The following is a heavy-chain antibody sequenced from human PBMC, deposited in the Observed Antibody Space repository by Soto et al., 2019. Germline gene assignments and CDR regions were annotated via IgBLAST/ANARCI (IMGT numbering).Heavy chain of an antibody. V-gene: IGHV3-30-3*02. CDR3: AKDQKTSVGNHWAFNYFDS. J-gene: IGHJ4*02. CDR2: ISYDGTNK. CDR1: GFSFSISP. D-gene: IGHD7-27*01. Sequence: QVQLVESGGGVVQPWRSLRLSCAASGFSFSISPMHWVRKAPGKGPEWVALISYDGTNKFYADSVKGRLTISRDNSKNTLYLQVDSLGPEDAAVYYCAKDQKTSVGNHWAFNYFDSWGQGTLVTVSS.